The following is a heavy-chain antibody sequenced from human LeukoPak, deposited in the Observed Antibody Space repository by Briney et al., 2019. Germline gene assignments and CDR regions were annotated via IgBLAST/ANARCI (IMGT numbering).Heavy chain of an antibody. V-gene: IGHV1-2*02. CDR2: INPNSGGT. D-gene: IGHD1-1*01. Sequence: GASVKVSCKASGSTFTGHYMHWVRQAPGQGLEWMGWINPNSGGTSYAQRFQGRVTMTRDTSINTAYMEVSWLRSEDTAVYYCARTTGTKGFDLCGQGTLVTVSS. CDR1: GSTFTGHY. J-gene: IGHJ4*02. CDR3: ARTTGTKGFDL.